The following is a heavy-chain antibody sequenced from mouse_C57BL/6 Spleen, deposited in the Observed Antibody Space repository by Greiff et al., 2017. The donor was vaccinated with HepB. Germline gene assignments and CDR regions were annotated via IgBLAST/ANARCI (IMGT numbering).Heavy chain of an antibody. CDR1: GYTFTSYW. Sequence: QVQLKQPGAELVKPGASVKMSCKASGYTFTSYWITWVKQRPGQGLEWIGDIYPGSGSTNYNEKFKSKATLTVDTSSSTAYMQLSSLTSEDSAVYYCARREDYGNYVAYWGQGTLVTVSA. CDR2: IYPGSGST. D-gene: IGHD2-1*01. CDR3: ARREDYGNYVAY. V-gene: IGHV1-55*01. J-gene: IGHJ3*01.